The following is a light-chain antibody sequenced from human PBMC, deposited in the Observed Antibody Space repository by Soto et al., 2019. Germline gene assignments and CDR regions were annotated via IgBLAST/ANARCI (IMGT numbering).Light chain of an antibody. V-gene: IGLV2-8*01. CDR3: SSYAGSNNFV. Sequence: QSALTQPPSASGSPGQSVTISCTGTSSDVGGYNYVSWYQQHPGKAPKLMIYEVSKRPSGVPDRFSGSKSGNTASLTVSGLQADDEAGYYCSSYAGSNNFVFGTGTQLTVL. J-gene: IGLJ7*01. CDR2: EVS. CDR1: SSDVGGYNY.